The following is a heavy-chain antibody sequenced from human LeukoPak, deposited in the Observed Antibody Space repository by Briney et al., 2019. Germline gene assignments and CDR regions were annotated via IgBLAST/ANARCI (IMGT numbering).Heavy chain of an antibody. CDR2: IIPIFGTA. V-gene: IGHV1-69*06. J-gene: IGHJ3*02. CDR3: ASWEDQWLVSSAFDI. D-gene: IGHD6-19*01. CDR1: GGTFSSYA. Sequence: ASVKVSCKASGGTFSSYAISWVRQAPGQGLEWMGGIIPIFGTANYAQKFQGRVTITADKSTSTAYMELSSLRSEDTAVYYCASWEDQWLVSSAFDIWGQGTMVTVSS.